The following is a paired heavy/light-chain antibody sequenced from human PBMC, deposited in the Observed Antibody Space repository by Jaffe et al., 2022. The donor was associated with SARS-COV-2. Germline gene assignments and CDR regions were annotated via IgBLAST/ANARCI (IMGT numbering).Heavy chain of an antibody. J-gene: IGHJ6*03. Sequence: QVQVVESGGGVVQPGRSLRLSCAASGFTFRNYAAHWVRQASGKGLEWVAVISSEGSKKYYGDSVKGRFTISRDNSKNTLYLQMDTLRTEDTAVYYCARDPGPAGYMDVWGKGTTVTVSS. CDR3: ARDPGPAGYMDV. V-gene: IGHV3-30*04. CDR2: ISSEGSKK. CDR1: GFTFRNYA.
Light chain of an antibody. CDR3: QQYNSYPYS. CDR2: KAS. Sequence: IQMTQSPSTLSASVGDRVTITCRASQSVNAWLAWYQQKPGKAPSLLISKASSLEIGVPSRFSGSGSGTEFTLTISSLQPDDFATYYCQQYNSYPYSFGQGTKLQIK. CDR1: QSVNAW. V-gene: IGKV1-5*03. J-gene: IGKJ2*03.